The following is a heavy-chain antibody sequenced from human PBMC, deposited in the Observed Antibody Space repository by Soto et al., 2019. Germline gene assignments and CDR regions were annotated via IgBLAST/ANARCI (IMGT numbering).Heavy chain of an antibody. CDR2: IIPIFGTV. J-gene: IGHJ2*01. V-gene: IGHV1-69*12. D-gene: IGHD5-12*01. Sequence: QVQLVQSGAEVKKPGSSVKVSCKASGGTFSNYPISWVRQAPGQGLEWMGGIIPIFGTVNYAQKFQGRGTITADDSTSTAYMELSSLRSEDTAVYYCARGNHRWLQLWYFDLWGRGTLVTVSS. CDR3: ARGNHRWLQLWYFDL. CDR1: GGTFSNYP.